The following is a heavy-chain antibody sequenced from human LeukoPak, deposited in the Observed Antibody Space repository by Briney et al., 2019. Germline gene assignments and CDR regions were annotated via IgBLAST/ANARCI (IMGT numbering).Heavy chain of an antibody. J-gene: IGHJ4*02. V-gene: IGHV3-48*01. CDR3: ARDYKYAFDN. CDR2: IGIDSGNA. D-gene: IGHD5-24*01. Sequence: QPGGSLRLSCAASGFTFSDYSMNWVRQAPGKGLEWISYIGIDSGNANYADSVKGRFTISGDKAKNSLYLQMNSLRVEDTAVYYCARDYKYAFDNWGQETLVTVSS. CDR1: GFTFSDYS.